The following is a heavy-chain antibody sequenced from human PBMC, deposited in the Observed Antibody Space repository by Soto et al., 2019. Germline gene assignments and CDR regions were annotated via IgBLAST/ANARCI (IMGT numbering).Heavy chain of an antibody. D-gene: IGHD6-13*01. Sequence: ASVKVSCKVSGYTLTELSMHWVRQAPGKGLEWMGGFDPEDGETIYAQKFQGRVTMTEDTSTDTAYMELSSLRSEDTAVYYCATDLRQQQLVLLQSILRTGDHINFDYWGQGTLVTVSS. J-gene: IGHJ4*02. CDR2: FDPEDGET. CDR3: ATDLRQQQLVLLQSILRTGDHINFDY. CDR1: GYTLTELS. V-gene: IGHV1-24*01.